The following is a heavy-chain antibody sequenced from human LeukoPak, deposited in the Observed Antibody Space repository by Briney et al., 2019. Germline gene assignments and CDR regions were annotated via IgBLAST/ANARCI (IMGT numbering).Heavy chain of an antibody. Sequence: PGGSLRLSCAASGFTFRDYYMSWIRQAPGKGLEWVSYISSSGSTIYYADSVKGRFTISRVNAKNSLYLQMNSLRAEDTAVYYCARRMAPYCGGDCYPSSYYGMDVWGQGTTVTVSS. CDR3: ARRMAPYCGGDCYPSSYYGMDV. CDR2: ISSSGSTI. D-gene: IGHD2-21*02. J-gene: IGHJ6*02. V-gene: IGHV3-11*01. CDR1: GFTFRDYY.